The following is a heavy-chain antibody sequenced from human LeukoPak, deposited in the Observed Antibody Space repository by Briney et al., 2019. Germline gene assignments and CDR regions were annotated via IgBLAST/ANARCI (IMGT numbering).Heavy chain of an antibody. CDR3: ATLEPGDYGLFDY. CDR1: GYSFTNYG. CDR2: ISAYNGNT. J-gene: IGHJ4*02. V-gene: IGHV1-18*01. Sequence: ASVKVSCKASGYSFTNYGISWVRQAPGQGLEWMGWISAYNGNTNYAQKFQGRVTMTTDTSTSTAYMELRSLRSDDTAVYYCATLEPGDYGLFDYWGQGTLVTVSS. D-gene: IGHD4-17*01.